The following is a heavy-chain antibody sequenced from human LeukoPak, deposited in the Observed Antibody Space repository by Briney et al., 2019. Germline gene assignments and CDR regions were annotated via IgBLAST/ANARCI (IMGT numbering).Heavy chain of an antibody. D-gene: IGHD3-3*01. CDR2: ISSRSSYI. Sequence: GGSLRLSCAASGFTFSSYNMKWVRQAPGKGLEWVSSISSRSSYIFYADSVKGRFTISRDNAKKSLYLQMNSLRAEDTAVYYCASGVNYFDYWGQGTLVTVPP. CDR3: ASGVNYFDY. CDR1: GFTFSSYN. V-gene: IGHV3-21*01. J-gene: IGHJ4*02.